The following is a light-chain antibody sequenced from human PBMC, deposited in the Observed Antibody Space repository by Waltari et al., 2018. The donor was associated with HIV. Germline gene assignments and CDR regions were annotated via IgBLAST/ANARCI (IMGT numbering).Light chain of an antibody. Sequence: QSALTQPASVSGSLGQSITISCTGTSSDVGGYNFFSRYQQHPGKAPKLNIYDGNKRPSGVSNRLSGCKAGNTASLTSSGLQAEDETDYYCCSYARSSTYVFGTGTKVTLL. CDR3: CSYARSSTYV. J-gene: IGLJ1*01. CDR2: DGN. CDR1: SSDVGGYNF. V-gene: IGLV2-23*01.